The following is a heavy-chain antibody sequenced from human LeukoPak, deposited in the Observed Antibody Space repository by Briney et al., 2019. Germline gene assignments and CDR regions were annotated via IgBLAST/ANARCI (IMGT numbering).Heavy chain of an antibody. V-gene: IGHV3-30-3*01. CDR1: GFTFSSYA. D-gene: IGHD1-26*01. CDR2: ISYDGSNK. Sequence: GGSLRLSCAASGFTFSSYAMHWVRQAPGKGLEWVAVISYDGSNKYYADSVKGRFTISRDNSKNTLYLQMNSLRAEDTAVYYCARERWALDAFDIWGQARMVTVSS. CDR3: ARERWALDAFDI. J-gene: IGHJ3*02.